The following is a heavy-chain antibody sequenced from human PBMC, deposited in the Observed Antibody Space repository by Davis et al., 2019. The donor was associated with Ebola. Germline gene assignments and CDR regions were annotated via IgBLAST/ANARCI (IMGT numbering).Heavy chain of an antibody. CDR1: GFTFSSYW. CDR2: IKQDGREK. D-gene: IGHD3-10*01. CDR3: ARGRGDY. Sequence: GESLKISCAASGFTFSSYWMSWVRQAPGKGLEWVANIKQDGREKYYVDSVKGRFTISRDNAKNSLYLQMNSLRAEDTAAYYCARGRGDYWGQGTLVTVSS. J-gene: IGHJ4*02. V-gene: IGHV3-7*01.